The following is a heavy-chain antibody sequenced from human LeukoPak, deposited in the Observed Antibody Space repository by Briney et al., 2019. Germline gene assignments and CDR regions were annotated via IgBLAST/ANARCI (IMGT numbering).Heavy chain of an antibody. CDR2: INPNSGGT. V-gene: IGHV1-2*02. CDR3: ARDRSSAWFDP. CDR1: GYTFTSYG. J-gene: IGHJ5*02. Sequence: ASVKVSCKASGYTFTSYGINWVRQAPGQGLEWMGWINPNSGGTKYAQKFQGRVTMTRDTSINTAYMELSRLRSDDTAVYYCARDRSSAWFDPWGQGTLVTVSS. D-gene: IGHD3-10*01.